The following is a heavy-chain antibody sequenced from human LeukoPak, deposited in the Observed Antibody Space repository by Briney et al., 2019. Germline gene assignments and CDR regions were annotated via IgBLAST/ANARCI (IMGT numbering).Heavy chain of an antibody. Sequence: SETLSLNCGVSGGTFSSHYWTWIRQPQGQGLEWIGEINPRGSTNYNPSLESRVTVSAATSRNQLSLSLTSVTDADSAVYFCARGLRQGSAWSWGPKEKSYQYMDVWGTGTTVIVSS. J-gene: IGHJ6*04. CDR3: ARGLRQGSAWSWGPKEKSYQYMDV. CDR2: INPRGST. D-gene: IGHD6-19*01. V-gene: IGHV4-34*01. CDR1: GGTFSSHY.